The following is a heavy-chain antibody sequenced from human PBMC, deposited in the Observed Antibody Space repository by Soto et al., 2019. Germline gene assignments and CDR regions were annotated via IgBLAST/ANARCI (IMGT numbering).Heavy chain of an antibody. CDR1: GFTFSSYG. CDR3: AKDREYSNHPTSRYGMDV. V-gene: IGHV3-30*18. CDR2: ISYDGSNK. D-gene: IGHD4-4*01. J-gene: IGHJ6*02. Sequence: GGSLRLSCAASGFTFSSYGMHWVRQAPGKGLEWVAVISYDGSNKYYADSVKGRFTISRDNSKNTLYRQMNSLRAEDTAVYYCAKDREYSNHPTSRYGMDVWGQGTTVTVSS.